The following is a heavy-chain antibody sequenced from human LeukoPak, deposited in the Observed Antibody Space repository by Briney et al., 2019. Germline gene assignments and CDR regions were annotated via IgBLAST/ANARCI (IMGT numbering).Heavy chain of an antibody. J-gene: IGHJ4*02. D-gene: IGHD3-22*01. V-gene: IGHV3-23*01. CDR1: GFTFSSYA. Sequence: GGSLRLSCAASGFTFSSYAVSWVRQAPGKGLEWVSAISGSGGSTYYADSVKGRFTISRDNSKNTLYLQMNSLRAEDTAVYYCAKGGYYDSSGYLDYWGQGTLVTVSS. CDR2: ISGSGGST. CDR3: AKGGYYDSSGYLDY.